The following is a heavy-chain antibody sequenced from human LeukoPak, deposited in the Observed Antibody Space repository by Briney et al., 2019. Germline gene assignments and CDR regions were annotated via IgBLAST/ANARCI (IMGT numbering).Heavy chain of an antibody. Sequence: PGRSLRLSCAAPEFTFSCCGMHWVRQAPGKGLEWLGFVWNDGHDQDYADSVKGRITISRDNFKKYVYLQMDSLRDEDTAVYYCARWYGGNNGRLDSWGQGTLVTVSS. CDR1: EFTFSCCG. CDR2: VWNDGHDQ. CDR3: ARWYGGNNGRLDS. V-gene: IGHV3-33*01. J-gene: IGHJ4*02. D-gene: IGHD4-23*01.